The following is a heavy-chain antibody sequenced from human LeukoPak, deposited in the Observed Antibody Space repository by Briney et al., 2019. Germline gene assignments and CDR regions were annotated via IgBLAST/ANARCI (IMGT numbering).Heavy chain of an antibody. CDR3: ARPPYYYDSSGYLDY. Sequence: GGTLRLSCAASGFTFSSYWMHWVRQAPGKGLVWVSRINSDGSSTSYADSVKGRFTISRDNAKNTLYLQMNSLRAEDTAVYYCARPPYYYDSSGYLDYWGQGTLVTXSS. D-gene: IGHD3-22*01. V-gene: IGHV3-74*01. CDR2: INSDGSST. J-gene: IGHJ4*02. CDR1: GFTFSSYW.